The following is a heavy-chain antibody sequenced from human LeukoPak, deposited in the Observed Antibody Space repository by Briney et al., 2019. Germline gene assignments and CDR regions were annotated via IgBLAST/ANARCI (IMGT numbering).Heavy chain of an antibody. CDR3: ARVLGIQYQLLYYYYYGMDV. CDR2: ISYDGSNK. J-gene: IGHJ6*04. Sequence: GGSLRLSCAASGFTFSSYSMNWVRQAPGKGLEWVAVISYDGSNKYYADSVKGRFTISRDNSKNTLYLQMNSLRAEDTAVYYCARVLGIQYQLLYYYYYGMDVWGKGTTVTVSS. CDR1: GFTFSSYS. V-gene: IGHV3-30*03. D-gene: IGHD2-2*01.